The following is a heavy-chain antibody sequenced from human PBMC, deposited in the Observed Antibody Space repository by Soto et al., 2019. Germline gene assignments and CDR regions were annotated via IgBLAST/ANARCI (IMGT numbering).Heavy chain of an antibody. CDR3: WGTTRESGDC. V-gene: IGHV1-69*02. CDR2: IIPILGIA. J-gene: IGHJ4*02. Sequence: QVQLVQSGAEVKKPGSSVKVSCKASGGTFSSYTISWVRQAPGQGLEWMGRIIPILGIANYAQKFQGRVTISADQATSTAYMELSSLRSEDTAVYYCWGTTRESGDCCGQGTLVTVSS. CDR1: GGTFSSYT. D-gene: IGHD1-1*01.